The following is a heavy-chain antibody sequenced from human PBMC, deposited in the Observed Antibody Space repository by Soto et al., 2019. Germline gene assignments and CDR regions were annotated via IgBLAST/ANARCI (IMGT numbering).Heavy chain of an antibody. CDR3: ARTPLL. J-gene: IGHJ4*01. CDR1: GGSISSGGYY. CDR2: IYYSGST. V-gene: IGHV4-31*03. D-gene: IGHD1-26*01. Sequence: QVQLQESGPGLVKPSQTLSLTCTVSGGSISSGGYYWSWIRQHPGKGLQGFGYIYYSGSTYYNPCLKCRVTISVVSSKNKFSMELSSVTASDTAVYYCARTPLLWGHATLVTVAS.